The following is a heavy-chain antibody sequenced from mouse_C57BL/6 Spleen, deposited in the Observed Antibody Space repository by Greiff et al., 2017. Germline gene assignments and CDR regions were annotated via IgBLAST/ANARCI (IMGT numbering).Heavy chain of an antibody. Sequence: EVQLQESGPGLVKPSQSLSLTCSVTGYSITSGYYWNWIRQFPGNKLEWMGYISYDGSNNYNPSLKNRISITRDTSKNQFFLKLNSVTTEDTATYYCAREGFDVWGTGTTVTGAS. J-gene: IGHJ1*03. CDR3: AREGFDV. CDR1: GYSITSGYY. CDR2: ISYDGSN. V-gene: IGHV3-6*01.